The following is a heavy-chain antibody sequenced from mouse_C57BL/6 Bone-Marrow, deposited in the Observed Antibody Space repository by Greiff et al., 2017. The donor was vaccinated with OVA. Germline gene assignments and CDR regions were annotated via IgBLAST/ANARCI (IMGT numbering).Heavy chain of an antibody. Sequence: EVKLMESGGGLVQPKGSLKLSCAASGFSFNTYAMNWVRQAPGKGLEWVARIRSKSNNYATYYADSVKDRFTISRDDSESMLYLQMNNLKTEDTAMYYCVTYSGAMDYWGQGTSVTVSS. CDR1: GFSFNTYA. D-gene: IGHD3-1*01. CDR2: IRSKSNNYAT. J-gene: IGHJ4*01. CDR3: VTYSGAMDY. V-gene: IGHV10-1*01.